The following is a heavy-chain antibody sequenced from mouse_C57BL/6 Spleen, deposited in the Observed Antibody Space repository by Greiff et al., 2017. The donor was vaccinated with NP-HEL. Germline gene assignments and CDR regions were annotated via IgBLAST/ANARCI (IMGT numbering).Heavy chain of an antibody. Sequence: EVKLQESGEGLVKPGGSLKLSCAASGFTFSSYAMSWVRQTPEKRLEWVAYISSGGDYIYYADTVKGRFTISRDNARNTLYLQMSSLKSEDTAMYYCTREDRLRYFDYWGQGTTLTVSS. D-gene: IGHD1-1*01. CDR3: TREDRLRYFDY. V-gene: IGHV5-9-1*02. CDR1: GFTFSSYA. CDR2: ISSGGDYI. J-gene: IGHJ2*01.